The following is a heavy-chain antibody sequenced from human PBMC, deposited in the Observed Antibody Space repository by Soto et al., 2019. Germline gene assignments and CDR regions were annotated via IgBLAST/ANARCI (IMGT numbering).Heavy chain of an antibody. CDR2: IYYSGST. CDR3: ARDRGGYPGPFDY. J-gene: IGHJ4*02. CDR1: GGSISSGGYY. D-gene: IGHD3-10*01. Sequence: LSLTCTVSGGSISSGGYYWSWIRQHPGKGLEWIGYIYYSGSTYYNPSLKSRVTISVDTSKNQFSLKLSSVTAADTAVYYCARDRGGYPGPFDYWGQGTLVTVSS. V-gene: IGHV4-31*03.